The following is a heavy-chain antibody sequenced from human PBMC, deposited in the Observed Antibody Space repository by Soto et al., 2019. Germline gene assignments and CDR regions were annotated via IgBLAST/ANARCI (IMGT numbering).Heavy chain of an antibody. V-gene: IGHV3-74*01. Sequence: EVQLVESGGGLVQPGGSLRLSCAASGFTFSSYWMRGVRQAPGKGLVWISRINTDGSSTSYVDSVQGRFTISRDNGKNTLFLQMNSLRGEDTAVYYCARRGSGVTRGLHYWGQGTLVTVSS. CDR3: ARRGSGVTRGLHY. D-gene: IGHD2-15*01. CDR1: GFTFSSYW. CDR2: INTDGSST. J-gene: IGHJ4*02.